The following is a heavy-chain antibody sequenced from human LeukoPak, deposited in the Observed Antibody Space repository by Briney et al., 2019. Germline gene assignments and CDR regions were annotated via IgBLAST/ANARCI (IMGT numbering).Heavy chain of an antibody. CDR2: IRYDGSNK. D-gene: IGHD5-24*01. CDR3: AKDSRRDGKIDY. V-gene: IGHV3-30*02. Sequence: GGSLRLSCAASGFTFSSYGMHWVRQAPGKGLKGLAFIRYDGSNKYYADSVKGRFTISRDNSKNTLYLQMNSLIAEDTAVYYCAKDSRRDGKIDYWGQGTLVTVSS. J-gene: IGHJ4*02. CDR1: GFTFSSYG.